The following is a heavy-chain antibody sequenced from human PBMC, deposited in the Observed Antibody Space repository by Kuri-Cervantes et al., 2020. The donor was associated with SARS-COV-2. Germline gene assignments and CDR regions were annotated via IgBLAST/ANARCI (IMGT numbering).Heavy chain of an antibody. CDR1: GGSFSGYY. J-gene: IGHJ4*02. Sequence: SETLSLTCAVYGGSFSGYYWSWIRQPPGKGLEWIGEINHSGSTNYNPSLKSRVTISVETSKNQFSLKLSSVTAADTAVYYCARGRIWFGNAFDYWGRGTLVTVSS. CDR2: INHSGST. D-gene: IGHD3-10*01. CDR3: ARGRIWFGNAFDY. V-gene: IGHV4-34*01.